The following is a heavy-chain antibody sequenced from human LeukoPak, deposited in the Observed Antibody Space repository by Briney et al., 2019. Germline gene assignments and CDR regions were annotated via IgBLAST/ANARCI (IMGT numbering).Heavy chain of an antibody. D-gene: IGHD4-17*01. V-gene: IGHV3-66*01. CDR2: IYSGGST. CDR1: GFTVSSNY. Sequence: PGRSLRLSCAASGFTVSSNYMSWVRQAPGKGLEWVSVIYSGGSTFYADSVKGRFTISRDNSKNTLYLQMNSLRAEDTAVYYCARDHPNDYGDYESYYFDYWGQGTLVTVSS. CDR3: ARDHPNDYGDYESYYFDY. J-gene: IGHJ4*02.